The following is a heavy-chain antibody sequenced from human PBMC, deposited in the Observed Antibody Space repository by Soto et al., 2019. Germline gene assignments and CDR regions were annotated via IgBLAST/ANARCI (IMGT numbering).Heavy chain of an antibody. CDR3: TTGEVATNNGYYYGMDV. CDR1: GFTFSNAW. Sequence: EVQLVESGGGLVKPGGSLRLSCAASGFTFSNAWMSWVRQAPGKGLEWVGRIKSKTDGGTTDYAAPVKGRFTISRDDSKNTLYLQMNSLKTEDTAVYYCTTGEVATNNGYYYGMDVWGQGTTVTVSS. V-gene: IGHV3-15*01. J-gene: IGHJ6*02. D-gene: IGHD5-12*01. CDR2: IKSKTDGGTT.